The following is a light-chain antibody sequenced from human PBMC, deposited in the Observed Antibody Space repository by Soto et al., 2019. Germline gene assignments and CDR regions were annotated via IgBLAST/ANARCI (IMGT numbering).Light chain of an antibody. Sequence: IVLTQSPATLSLSPGERATLSCRASQSVSSHLVWYQQKPGQAPRLLISDASNRATGIPARFSGSGSGTDFTLTINSLEPEDFAVYYCQQRSSWPITFGQGTRLEIK. CDR1: QSVSSH. CDR3: QQRSSWPIT. V-gene: IGKV3-11*01. CDR2: DAS. J-gene: IGKJ5*01.